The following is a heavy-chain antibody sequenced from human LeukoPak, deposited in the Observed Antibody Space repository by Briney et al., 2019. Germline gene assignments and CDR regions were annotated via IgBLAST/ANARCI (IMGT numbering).Heavy chain of an antibody. CDR3: ARHRGLNPGITTAGWFDP. D-gene: IGHD6-13*01. J-gene: IGHJ5*02. CDR2: IFYSGTS. CDR1: GGSISGSSYY. Sequence: SETLSLTCTVSGGSISGSSYYWGWIRQPPGKGLEWVGTIFYSGTSDYNPSLKSRLTISLDTSKNQFSLNLNSVTAADTAVYYCARHRGLNPGITTAGWFDPWGQGTLVTVSS. V-gene: IGHV4-39*01.